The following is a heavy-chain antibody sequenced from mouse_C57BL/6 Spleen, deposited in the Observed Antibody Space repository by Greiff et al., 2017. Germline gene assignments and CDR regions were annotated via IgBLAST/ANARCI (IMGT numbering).Heavy chain of an antibody. CDR1: GYTFTDYY. CDR3: ARLTTVALDY. V-gene: IGHV1-26*01. D-gene: IGHD1-1*01. Sequence: EVQLQQSGPELVKPGASVKISCKASGYTFTDYYMNWVKQSHGKSLEWIGDINPNNGGTSYNQKFKGKATLTVDKSSSTAYMERRSLTSEDSAVYYCARLTTVALDYWGQGTTLTVSS. CDR2: INPNNGGT. J-gene: IGHJ2*01.